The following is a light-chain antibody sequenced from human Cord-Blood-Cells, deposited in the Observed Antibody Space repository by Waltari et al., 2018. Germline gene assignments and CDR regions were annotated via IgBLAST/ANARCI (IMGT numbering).Light chain of an antibody. Sequence: QSVLTQPPSASGTPGQRVTLSCSGSSSNIGSNYVYWYQQRPGTAPKLHIYRNNQRPSGVPDRFAGSKSGTSASLAISGLRSEDEADYYCAAWDDSLSGWVFGGGTKLTVL. CDR1: SSNIGSNY. J-gene: IGLJ3*02. CDR3: AAWDDSLSGWV. V-gene: IGLV1-47*01. CDR2: RNN.